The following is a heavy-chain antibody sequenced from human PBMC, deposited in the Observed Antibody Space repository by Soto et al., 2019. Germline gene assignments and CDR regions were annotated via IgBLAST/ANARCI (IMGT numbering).Heavy chain of an antibody. J-gene: IGHJ6*02. Sequence: ASVKVSCKASGYTFTSYYMHLVRQAPGQGLEWMGIINPSGGSTSYSPSFQGHVTISADKSISTAYLQWSSLKASDTAMYYCASSPRGYCSSTSCRELGNYYGMDVWGQGTTVTVSS. CDR1: GYTFTSYY. CDR3: ASSPRGYCSSTSCRELGNYYGMDV. CDR2: INPSGGST. V-gene: IGHV1-46*01. D-gene: IGHD2-2*01.